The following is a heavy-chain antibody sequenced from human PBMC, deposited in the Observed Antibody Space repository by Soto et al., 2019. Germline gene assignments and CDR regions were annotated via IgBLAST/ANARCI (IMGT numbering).Heavy chain of an antibody. CDR2: ISGSGGST. D-gene: IGHD3-9*01. CDR1: GFTFSSYA. CDR3: AKDRGFRILTGPFDY. J-gene: IGHJ4*02. Sequence: PGGSLRLSCAASGFTFSSYAVSWVRQAPGKGLEWVSAISGSGGSTYYADSVKGRFTISRDNSKNTLYLQMNSLRAEDTAVYYCAKDRGFRILTGPFDYWGQGTLVTVSS. V-gene: IGHV3-23*01.